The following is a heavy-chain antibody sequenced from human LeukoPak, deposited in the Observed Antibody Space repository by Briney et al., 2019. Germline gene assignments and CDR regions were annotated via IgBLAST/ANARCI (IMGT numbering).Heavy chain of an antibody. D-gene: IGHD2-2*01. CDR1: GGTFSSYA. V-gene: IGHV1-69*05. J-gene: IGHJ3*02. CDR3: IVPAAHYDAFDI. CDR2: IIPIFGTA. Sequence: ASVKVSCKASGGTFSSYAISWVRQAPGQGLEWMGRIIPIFGTANYAQKFQGRVTITTDESTSTAYMELSSLRSEDTAVYYCIVPAAHYDAFDIWGQGTMVTVSS.